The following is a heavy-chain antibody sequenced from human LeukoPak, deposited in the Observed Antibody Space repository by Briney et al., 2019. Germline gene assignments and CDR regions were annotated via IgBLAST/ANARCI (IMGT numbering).Heavy chain of an antibody. D-gene: IGHD4-17*01. Sequence: SETLSLTCTVSGGSISSYYWSWIRQPPGKGLEWIGYIYYSGSTNYNPSLKSRVTISVDTSKNQFSLKLSSVTAADTAVYYCARDDGDYLHWGQGTLVTVSS. V-gene: IGHV4-59*01. CDR1: GGSISSYY. CDR3: ARDDGDYLH. J-gene: IGHJ4*02. CDR2: IYYSGST.